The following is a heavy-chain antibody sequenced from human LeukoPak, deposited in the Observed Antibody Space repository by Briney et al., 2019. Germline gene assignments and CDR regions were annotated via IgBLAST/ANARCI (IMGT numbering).Heavy chain of an antibody. D-gene: IGHD6-19*01. CDR3: ARDLRQWLVRDNVASDTDRFDP. J-gene: IGHJ5*02. CDR1: GGSISSYY. V-gene: IGHV4-4*07. Sequence: SETLSLTCTVSGGSISSYYWSWIRQPAGKGLEWIGRIYTSGSTNYNPSLKSRVTMSVDTSKNQFSLKLSSVTAADTAVYYCARDLRQWLVRDNVASDTDRFDPWGQGTLVTVSS. CDR2: IYTSGST.